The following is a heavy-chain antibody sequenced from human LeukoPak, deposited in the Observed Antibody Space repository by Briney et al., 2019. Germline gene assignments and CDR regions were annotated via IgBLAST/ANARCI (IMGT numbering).Heavy chain of an antibody. CDR3: ARSLRVRGVPDYVDV. Sequence: GGSLRLSCAASGFTVSSNYMTWVRQAPGKGLEWVSVIHKNAITYYADTVKGRFTISRDNSKNMLYLQMNRLRAEDTAVYYCARSLRVRGVPDYVDVWGKGTTVIISS. D-gene: IGHD3-10*01. CDR2: IHKNAIT. V-gene: IGHV3-53*01. CDR1: GFTVSSNY. J-gene: IGHJ6*03.